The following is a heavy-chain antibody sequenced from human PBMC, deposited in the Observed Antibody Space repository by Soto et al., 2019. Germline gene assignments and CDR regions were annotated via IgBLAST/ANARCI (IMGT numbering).Heavy chain of an antibody. CDR3: ARGASYRWDS. Sequence: EVQLVQSGAEVKKPGEFLQISCQGSADTFNNYWIGWVRQLPGKGLEWMGIMNTNGSDTRYSPPFQGQVIISVDKSINTAYLQWASLKASETGMYYCARGASYRWDSWGQGTLVTVSS. D-gene: IGHD3-16*01. CDR1: ADTFNNYW. J-gene: IGHJ4*02. V-gene: IGHV5-51*03. CDR2: MNTNGSDT.